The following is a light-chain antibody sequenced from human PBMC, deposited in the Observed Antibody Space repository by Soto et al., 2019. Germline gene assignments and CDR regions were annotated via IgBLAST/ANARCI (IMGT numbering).Light chain of an antibody. Sequence: DIEMTQSPSSLSASEGDRVTITCRASQSINSYLNWYQQKPGKTPKLLIYDASALQSGVPSRFSGSGSETDFGLTITNLQPDDFATYYCQQSYIPPFTFGPGTTVDVK. J-gene: IGKJ3*01. CDR2: DAS. V-gene: IGKV1-39*01. CDR3: QQSYIPPFT. CDR1: QSINSY.